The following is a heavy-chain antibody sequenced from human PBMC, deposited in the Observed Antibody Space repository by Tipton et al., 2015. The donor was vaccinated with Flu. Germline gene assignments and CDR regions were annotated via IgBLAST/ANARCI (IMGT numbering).Heavy chain of an antibody. CDR2: ISSSSSYR. CDR3: VRDRQPGYYDSGTYYIPNDAFDI. Sequence: GSLRLSCAPSGFTFSDYNMNWVRQAPGKGLEWVSFISSSSSYRYYADSVKGRFTISRDNAKDSLYLHMSSLRADDTAVYYCVRDRQPGYYDSGTYYIPNDAFDIWGQGTTVTVSS. J-gene: IGHJ3*02. V-gene: IGHV3-21*01. D-gene: IGHD3-10*01. CDR1: GFTFSDYN.